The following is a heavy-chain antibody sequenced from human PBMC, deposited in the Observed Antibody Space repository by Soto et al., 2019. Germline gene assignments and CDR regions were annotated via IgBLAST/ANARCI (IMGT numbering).Heavy chain of an antibody. CDR2: ISAYNGNT. J-gene: IGHJ4*02. V-gene: IGHV1-18*04. CDR3: ARVLRFLEWLFGPGDY. CDR1: GYTFTSYG. Sequence: ASVKVSCKASGYTFTSYGISWVRQAPGQGLEWMGWISAYNGNTNYAQKLQGRVTTTTDTSTSTAYMELRSLRSDDTAVYYCARVLRFLEWLFGPGDYWGQGTLVTVSS. D-gene: IGHD3-3*01.